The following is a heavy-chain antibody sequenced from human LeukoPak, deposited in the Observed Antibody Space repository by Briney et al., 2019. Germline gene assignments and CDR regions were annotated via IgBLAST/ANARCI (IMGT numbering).Heavy chain of an antibody. V-gene: IGHV1-2*02. J-gene: IGHJ4*02. Sequence: GASVKVSCKASGYTFTDYYIYWVRQAPGQGLEWMGWINPNSGGTKFAQKFQDRGTMTRDTSISTAYMELSSLGSDDTAVYYCAGYTDAYNPYFNYWGQGTLVTVSS. D-gene: IGHD5-24*01. CDR2: INPNSGGT. CDR3: AGYTDAYNPYFNY. CDR1: GYTFTDYY.